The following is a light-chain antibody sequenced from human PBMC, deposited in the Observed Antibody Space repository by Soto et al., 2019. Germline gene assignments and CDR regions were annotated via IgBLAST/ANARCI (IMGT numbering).Light chain of an antibody. CDR1: QSVSSN. Sequence: EIVKTQSAATLSILPGERAPLSCRASQSVSSNLAWYQQKPGQAPRLLIYGASTRATGIPARFSGSGSGTEFTLTISSLQSEDFAVYYCQQRSSWPRITFGQGTRLAIK. J-gene: IGKJ5*01. CDR2: GAS. CDR3: QQRSSWPRIT. V-gene: IGKV3-15*01.